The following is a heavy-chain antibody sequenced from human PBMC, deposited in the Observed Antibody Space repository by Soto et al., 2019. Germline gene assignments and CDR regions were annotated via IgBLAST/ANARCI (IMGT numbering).Heavy chain of an antibody. CDR1: GFTFSSYS. J-gene: IGHJ5*02. Sequence: EVQLVGSGGGLVQPGGSLRLSCAASGFTFSSYSMNWVRQAPGKGLEWVSYISSSSTIYYADSVKGRFTISRDNAKNSLYLQMNSLRAEDTAVYYCARHPERIAEIGWFDPWGQGTLVTVSS. CDR3: ARHPERIAEIGWFDP. D-gene: IGHD6-13*01. CDR2: ISSSSTI. V-gene: IGHV3-48*01.